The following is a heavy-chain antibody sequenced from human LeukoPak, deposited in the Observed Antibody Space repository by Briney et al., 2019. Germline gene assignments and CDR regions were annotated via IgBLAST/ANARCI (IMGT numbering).Heavy chain of an antibody. V-gene: IGHV3-7*01. D-gene: IGHD4-17*01. J-gene: IGHJ4*02. CDR2: IKQDGSEK. CDR1: RFTFSSYW. CDR3: ARGRIDYGDYVSGFFDY. Sequence: PGGSLRLSCAASRFTFSSYWMSWVRQAPGKGLEWVANIKQDGSEKYYVDSVKGRFTISRDNAKNSLYLQMNSLRAEDTAVYYCARGRIDYGDYVSGFFDYWGQGTLVTVSS.